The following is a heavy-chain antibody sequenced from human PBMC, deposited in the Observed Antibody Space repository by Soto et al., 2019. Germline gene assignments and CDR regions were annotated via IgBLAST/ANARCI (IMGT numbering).Heavy chain of an antibody. Sequence: DVQLAESGGVLVQPGGSLRLSCAASGFSFSDFSMNWVRQAPGKGLEWMSYIRSSTTVSYADSVKGRFTISRDNVKTSLFLQMNSLRDEARAVYYCASDLSWAFAVRGQGALVTVSS. V-gene: IGHV3-48*02. CDR2: IRSSTTV. J-gene: IGHJ4*02. CDR3: ASDLSWAFAV. CDR1: GFSFSDFS. D-gene: IGHD6-13*01.